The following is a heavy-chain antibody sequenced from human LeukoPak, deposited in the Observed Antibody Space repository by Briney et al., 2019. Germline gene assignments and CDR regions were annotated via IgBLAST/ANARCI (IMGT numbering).Heavy chain of an antibody. CDR1: GFTFSSYS. J-gene: IGHJ5*02. CDR3: ARGMLLGRFDP. V-gene: IGHV3-21*01. Sequence: GGPLRLSCAASGFTFSSYSMNWVRQAPGKGLEWVSSISSSSSYIYYAGSVKGRFTISRDNAKNSLYLQMNSLRAEDTAVYYCARGMLLGRFDPWGQGTLVTVSS. CDR2: ISSSSSYI. D-gene: IGHD2-15*01.